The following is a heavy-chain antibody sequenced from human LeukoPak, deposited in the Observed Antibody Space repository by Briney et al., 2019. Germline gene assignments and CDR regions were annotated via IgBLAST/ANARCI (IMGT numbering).Heavy chain of an antibody. CDR2: INPNSGGT. CDR3: ARAVIPVAVKPAFDY. D-gene: IGHD6-13*01. CDR1: GYTFTGYY. J-gene: IGHJ4*02. V-gene: IGHV1-2*04. Sequence: ASVKVSCKASGYTFTGYYMHWVRQAPGQGLEWMGWINPNSGGTNYAQKFQGWVTMTRDTSISTAYMELSRLRSDDTAVYYCARAVIPVAVKPAFDYWGQGTLVTVSS.